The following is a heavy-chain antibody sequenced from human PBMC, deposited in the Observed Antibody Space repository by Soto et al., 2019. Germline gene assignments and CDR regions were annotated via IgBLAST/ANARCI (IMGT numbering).Heavy chain of an antibody. V-gene: IGHV1-3*01. CDR1: EYTFTSYT. J-gene: IGHJ4*02. D-gene: IGHD4-4*01. CDR3: ARELQGLYYVDA. CDR2: INGGHGNT. Sequence: ASVKVSCKASEYTFTSYTIHLVRQAPGQRLEWMGWINGGHGNTKYSQKFQGRVTITRDTSASTAYMELSSLRSDDTAVYYCARELQGLYYVDAWGQGTLVPVSS.